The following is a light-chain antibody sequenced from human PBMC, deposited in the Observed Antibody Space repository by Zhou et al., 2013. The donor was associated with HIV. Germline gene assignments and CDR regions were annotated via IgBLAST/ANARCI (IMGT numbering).Light chain of an antibody. V-gene: IGKV3D-15*01. CDR3: QQYNKRPT. CDR1: QDIGNN. Sequence: EVEMTQSPGTLSGSPGERATLSCRASQDIGNNLAWYRHKPGQPPRLLIYDAFNRATGIPARFSGSGSGTDFTLTISSLQSEDFAVYFCQQYNKRPTFGQGTKVEIK. CDR2: DAF. J-gene: IGKJ1*01.